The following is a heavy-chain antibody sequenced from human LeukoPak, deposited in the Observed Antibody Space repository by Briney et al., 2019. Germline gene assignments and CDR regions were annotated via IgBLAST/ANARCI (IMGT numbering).Heavy chain of an antibody. J-gene: IGHJ4*02. V-gene: IGHV1-18*01. CDR1: GYSFSSFG. D-gene: IGHD3-10*01. Sequence: ASVTVSCKASGYSFSSFGINWVRQAPGQGLEGMGWISAYNGDASYAKKLQGRVNITTDTSTSTAYMYLRSLRSYDTAVYYCARGGYYSSGSFPDYWGQGTLVTVSS. CDR2: ISAYNGDA. CDR3: ARGGYYSSGSFPDY.